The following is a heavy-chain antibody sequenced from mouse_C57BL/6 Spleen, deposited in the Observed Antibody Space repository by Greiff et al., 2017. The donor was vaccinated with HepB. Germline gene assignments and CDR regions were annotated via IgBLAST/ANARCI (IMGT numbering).Heavy chain of an antibody. D-gene: IGHD3-3*01. CDR3: ERDTQGLYFDV. J-gene: IGHJ1*03. CDR1: GYTFTDYY. V-gene: IGHV1-26*01. CDR2: INPNNGGT. Sequence: EVQLQQSGPELVKPGASVKISCKASGYTFTDYYMNWVKQSHGKSLEWIGDINPNNGGTSYNQKFKGKATLTVDKSSSTAYMQLRSLTSEDSAVYYCERDTQGLYFDVWGTGTMVTVSS.